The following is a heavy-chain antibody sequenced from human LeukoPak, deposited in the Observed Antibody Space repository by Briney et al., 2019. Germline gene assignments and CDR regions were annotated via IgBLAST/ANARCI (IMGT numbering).Heavy chain of an antibody. D-gene: IGHD6-13*01. CDR1: GYTFTSYG. Sequence: ASVKVSCKASGYTFTSYGISWVRPAPGQGLEWMGWISAYNGNTNYAQKLQGRVTMTTDTSTSTAYMELRSLRSDDTAVYYCARAPLLIAAAAFDIWGQGTMVTVSS. CDR2: ISAYNGNT. J-gene: IGHJ3*02. CDR3: ARAPLLIAAAAFDI. V-gene: IGHV1-18*01.